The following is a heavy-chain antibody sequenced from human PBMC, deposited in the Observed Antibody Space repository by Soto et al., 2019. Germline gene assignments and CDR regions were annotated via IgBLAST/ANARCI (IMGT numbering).Heavy chain of an antibody. Sequence: EVQLVESGGGLVQPGGSLRLYCAASGLIFSDYHMDWVRQAPGKGLEWVGRIRRKANSYTTEYAASVKGRFTISRDDSKNSLYLQMNSLKSKDTAVYYCAMLGGWSGGSSGMDVWCQGTTVTVSS. V-gene: IGHV3-72*01. CDR3: AMLGGWSGGSSGMDV. CDR2: IRRKANSYTT. J-gene: IGHJ6*02. D-gene: IGHD6-19*01. CDR1: GLIFSDYH.